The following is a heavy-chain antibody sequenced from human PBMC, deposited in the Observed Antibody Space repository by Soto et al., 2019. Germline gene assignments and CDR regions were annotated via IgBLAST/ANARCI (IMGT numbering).Heavy chain of an antibody. CDR3: AKHTDFGSGSSWLGSDNMDTDAFDI. J-gene: IGHJ3*02. CDR2: IYYSGNT. Sequence: QLQLQESGPGLVKPSETLSLTCTVSGGSISSDIYYWGWIRQPPGKGLEWIGTIYYSGNTYYNPSRRSRVTISVDPSKNQFPLRLTSVTAADTAVYYCAKHTDFGSGSSWLGSDNMDTDAFDIWGQGTMVTVS. D-gene: IGHD3-10*01. CDR1: GGSISSDIYY. V-gene: IGHV4-39*01.